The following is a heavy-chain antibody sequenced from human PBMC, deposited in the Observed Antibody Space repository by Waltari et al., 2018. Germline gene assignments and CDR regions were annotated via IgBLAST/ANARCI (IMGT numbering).Heavy chain of an antibody. Sequence: QVQLVQSGAEVKKPGASVKVSCKASGYTFTSYGISWVRQAPGQGLEGMGWISAYNGNTNYAQKLQGRVTMTTDTSTSTAYMELRSLRSDDTAVYYCARHGDIVVVPAAIVQPYYYYYMDVWGKGTTVTVSS. J-gene: IGHJ6*03. CDR1: GYTFTSYG. CDR3: ARHGDIVVVPAAIVQPYYYYYMDV. D-gene: IGHD2-2*02. CDR2: ISAYNGNT. V-gene: IGHV1-18*01.